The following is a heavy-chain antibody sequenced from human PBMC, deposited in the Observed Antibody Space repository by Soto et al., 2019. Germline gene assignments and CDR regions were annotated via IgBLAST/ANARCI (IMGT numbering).Heavy chain of an antibody. J-gene: IGHJ3*02. V-gene: IGHV4-39*01. CDR1: GGSISSSSYY. Sequence: SETLSLTCTVSGGSISSSSYYWGWIRQPPGKGLEWIGSIYYSGSTYYNPSLKSRVTISVDTSKNQFSLKLSSVTAADTAVYYCARSPRTSKPGRFDIWGQGTMVTVSS. CDR3: ARSPRTSKPGRFDI. CDR2: IYYSGST.